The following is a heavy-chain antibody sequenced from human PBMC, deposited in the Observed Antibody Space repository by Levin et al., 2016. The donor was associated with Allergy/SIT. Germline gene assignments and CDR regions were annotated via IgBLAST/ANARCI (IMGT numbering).Heavy chain of an antibody. CDR3: ARDTRGYSYGFDY. CDR2: IWYDGSNK. Sequence: GESLKISCAASGFTFSSYGMHWVRQAPGKGLEWVAVIWYDGSNKYYADSVKGRFTISRDNSKNTLYLQMNSLRAEDTAVYYCARDTRGYSYGFDYWGQGTLVTVSS. J-gene: IGHJ4*02. V-gene: IGHV3-33*01. D-gene: IGHD5-18*01. CDR1: GFTFSSYG.